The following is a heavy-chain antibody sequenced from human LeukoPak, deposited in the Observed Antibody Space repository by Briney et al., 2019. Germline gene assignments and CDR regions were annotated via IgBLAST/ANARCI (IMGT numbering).Heavy chain of an antibody. Sequence: GGSLRLSCTVTGFTFDDYAMHWVRQAPGKGLEWVSLISGDGGSRYYAGSVKGRFTVSRDNSKNSLYLQMNRLRTEDTAFYYCAKGADPLTWRMTTVAGTRFDFWGQGTLVTVSS. CDR3: AKGADPLTWRMTTVAGTRFDF. V-gene: IGHV3-43*02. CDR1: GFTFDDYA. CDR2: ISGDGGSR. J-gene: IGHJ4*02. D-gene: IGHD6-19*01.